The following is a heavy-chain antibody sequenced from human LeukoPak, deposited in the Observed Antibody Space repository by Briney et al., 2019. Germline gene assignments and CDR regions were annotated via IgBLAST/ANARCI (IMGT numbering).Heavy chain of an antibody. Sequence: PGGSLRLSCAASGFTFSSYGMHWVRQAPGKGLEWVAFIRYDGSNKYYADSVKGRFTISRDNSKNTLYLQMNSLRAEDTAVYYCAKDLAMVGPQVLQDGAAFDIWGQGTMVTVSS. V-gene: IGHV3-30*02. CDR3: AKDLAMVGPQVLQDGAAFDI. CDR1: GFTFSSYG. D-gene: IGHD5-18*01. J-gene: IGHJ3*02. CDR2: IRYDGSNK.